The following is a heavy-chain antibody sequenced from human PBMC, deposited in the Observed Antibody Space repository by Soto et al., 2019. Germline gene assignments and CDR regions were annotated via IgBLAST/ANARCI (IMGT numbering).Heavy chain of an antibody. Sequence: ASVKVSCKASGYTFTSYGISWVRQAPGQGLEWMGWISAYNGNTNYAQKLQGRVTMTTDTSTSTAYMELRSLRSDDTAVYYCARAYSSSSAEGSAYWGQGTLVTVSS. D-gene: IGHD6-6*01. CDR3: ARAYSSSSAEGSAY. V-gene: IGHV1-18*04. CDR1: GYTFTSYG. CDR2: ISAYNGNT. J-gene: IGHJ4*02.